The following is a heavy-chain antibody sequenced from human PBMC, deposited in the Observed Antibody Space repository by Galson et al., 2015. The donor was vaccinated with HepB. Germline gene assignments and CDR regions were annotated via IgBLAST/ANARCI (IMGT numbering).Heavy chain of an antibody. D-gene: IGHD6-6*01. Sequence: SVKVSCKASGFTFTGYYIHWVRQAPGQGLEWMGWIDPNSGRTNSAQKFQGRVTMTRDTSITTAYMGLSRLRSADTAIYFCARGRIAARPRSPFDYWGQGTLVTVSS. CDR1: GFTFTGYY. CDR2: IDPNSGRT. J-gene: IGHJ4*02. CDR3: ARGRIAARPRSPFDY. V-gene: IGHV1-2*02.